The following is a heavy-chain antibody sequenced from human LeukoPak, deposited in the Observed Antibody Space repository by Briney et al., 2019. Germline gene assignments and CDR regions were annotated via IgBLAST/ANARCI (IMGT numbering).Heavy chain of an antibody. CDR3: ARVSRVGDSSAYRHFDY. CDR1: GFRFDEYW. V-gene: IGHV3-7*05. CDR2: KNQEGSDK. Sequence: GGSLRLSCAASGFRFDEYWMSWVRQAPGKGLESVANKNQEGSDKHYVDSVKGRLTISRDNAKNSLYVQMNSLRAEDTAVYYCARVSRVGDSSAYRHFDYWGQGILVTVSS. J-gene: IGHJ4*02. D-gene: IGHD3-22*01.